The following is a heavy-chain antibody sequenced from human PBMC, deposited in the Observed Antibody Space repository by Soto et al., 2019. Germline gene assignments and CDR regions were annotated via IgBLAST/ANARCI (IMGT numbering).Heavy chain of an antibody. V-gene: IGHV1-46*01. D-gene: IGHD3-16*01. CDR3: ARDRPFMIGYYYYGMDG. Sequence: ASVKVSCKASGYTFTRYYMHWVRQAPGQGLEWMGIINPSGGSTSYAQKFQGRVTMTRDTSTSTVYMELSSLRSEDTAVYYCARDRPFMIGYYYYGMDGWGQGTTVTVSS. J-gene: IGHJ6*02. CDR2: INPSGGST. CDR1: GYTFTRYY.